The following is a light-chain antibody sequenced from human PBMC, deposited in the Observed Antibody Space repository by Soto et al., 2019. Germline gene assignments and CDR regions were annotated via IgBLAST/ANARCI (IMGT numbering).Light chain of an antibody. CDR2: GAS. CDR1: QSVSSNY. J-gene: IGKJ3*01. Sequence: EIVLTQSPGTLSLSPGERATLSCRASQSVSSNYLAWYQQKPGQAPRLLIYGASSRATGIPDRFSGSGSGTDFTLTISRLETEDFAVYYWQQYGSSPDRVTFGPGTKVDIK. V-gene: IGKV3-20*01. CDR3: QQYGSSPDRVT.